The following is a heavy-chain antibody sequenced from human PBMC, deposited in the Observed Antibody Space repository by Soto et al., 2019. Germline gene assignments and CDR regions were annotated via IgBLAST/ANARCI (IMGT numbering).Heavy chain of an antibody. V-gene: IGHV3-30*18. Sequence: QVQLVESGGGVVQPGRSLRLSCAASGFTFSSYGMHWVRQAPGKGLEWVAVISYDGSNNYYADSVKGRFTISRDNSKNTLYLQMNSLRAEDTAVYYCAKDQTGSGYYDSGDDAFDIWGQGTMVTVSS. CDR2: ISYDGSNN. CDR3: AKDQTGSGYYDSGDDAFDI. D-gene: IGHD3-22*01. CDR1: GFTFSSYG. J-gene: IGHJ3*02.